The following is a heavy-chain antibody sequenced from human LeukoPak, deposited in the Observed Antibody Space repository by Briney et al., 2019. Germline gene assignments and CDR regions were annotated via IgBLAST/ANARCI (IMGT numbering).Heavy chain of an antibody. CDR1: EFTFSNYA. V-gene: IGHV3-30-3*01. CDR3: ARSGGLQKFDY. J-gene: IGHJ4*02. Sequence: GRSLRLSCAASEFTFSNYALHWVRQAPGKGLQWVAVISYDGNTIHYADSVKGRFIISRDTSKNTLYLQMNSLRAEDTAVYYCARSGGLQKFDYWGQGTLVTVSS. D-gene: IGHD4-11*01. CDR2: ISYDGNTI.